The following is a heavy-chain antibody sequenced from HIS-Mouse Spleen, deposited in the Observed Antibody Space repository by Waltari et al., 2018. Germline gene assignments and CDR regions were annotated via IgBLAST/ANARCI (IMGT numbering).Heavy chain of an antibody. CDR3: AREGSRFLEWLHIGWDY. CDR2: IWYDGSNK. CDR1: GFTFSSYG. J-gene: IGHJ4*02. V-gene: IGHV3-33*01. Sequence: VQPGRSLRLSCAASGFTFSSYGMHWVRQAPGKGLEWVAVIWYDGSNKYYADSVKGRFTISRDNSKNTLYLQMNSLRAEDTAVYYCAREGSRFLEWLHIGWDYWGQGTLVTVSS. D-gene: IGHD3-3*01.